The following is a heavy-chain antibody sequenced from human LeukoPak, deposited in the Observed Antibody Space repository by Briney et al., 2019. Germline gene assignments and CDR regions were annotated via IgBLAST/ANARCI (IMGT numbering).Heavy chain of an antibody. CDR2: INSDGSST. Sequence: GGSLRLSCAASGFTFSSYWMHWVRQAPGKGLVWVSRINSDGSSTNYADSVKGRFTISRDNSKNTLYLQMNSLRAEDTAVYYCAKDRANIVVVVADYWGQGTLVTVSS. V-gene: IGHV3-74*01. D-gene: IGHD2-15*01. J-gene: IGHJ4*02. CDR1: GFTFSSYW. CDR3: AKDRANIVVVVADY.